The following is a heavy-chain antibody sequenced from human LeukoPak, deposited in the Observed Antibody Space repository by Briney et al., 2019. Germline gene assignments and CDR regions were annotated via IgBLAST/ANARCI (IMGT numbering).Heavy chain of an antibody. CDR2: FDPEDGET. J-gene: IGHJ6*02. D-gene: IGHD6-6*01. Sequence: ASVKVSCKVSGYTLTELSMRWVRQAPGKGLEWMGGFDPEDGETIYAQKFQGRVTMTEDTSTDTAYMELSSLRSEDTAVYYCATRPYSSSSQALDYYGMDVWGQGTTVTVSS. CDR3: ATRPYSSSSQALDYYGMDV. V-gene: IGHV1-24*01. CDR1: GYTLTELS.